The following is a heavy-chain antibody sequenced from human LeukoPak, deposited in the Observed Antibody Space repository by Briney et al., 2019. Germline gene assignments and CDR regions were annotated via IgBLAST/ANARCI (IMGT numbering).Heavy chain of an antibody. CDR2: TRNKADSYTT. CDR3: ASGGDPYYYYYMDV. V-gene: IGHV3-72*01. Sequence: PGGSLRLSCAASGFTFSDHYMDWVRQAPGKGLEWVGRTRNKADSYTTEYAASVKGRFTISRDDSRNSLYLQMNSLRAEDTAVYYCASGGDPYYYYYMDVWGKGTTVTVSS. CDR1: GFTFSDHY. J-gene: IGHJ6*03. D-gene: IGHD3-16*01.